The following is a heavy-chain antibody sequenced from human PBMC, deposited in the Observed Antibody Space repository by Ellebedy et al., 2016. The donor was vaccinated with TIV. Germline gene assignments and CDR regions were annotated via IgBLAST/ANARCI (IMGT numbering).Heavy chain of an antibody. CDR2: ISYDRSEI. V-gene: IGHV3-30*03. J-gene: IGHJ6*02. CDR3: ARFYASYGMDV. CDR1: GFTFSSYG. Sequence: GGSLRLSCAASGFTFSSYGMHWVRQAPGKGLEWVAAISYDRSEIYYADSVKGRFTISRDNPKNTLYLQMSSLRAEDTALYYCARFYASYGMDVWGQGTTVTVSS. D-gene: IGHD2/OR15-2a*01.